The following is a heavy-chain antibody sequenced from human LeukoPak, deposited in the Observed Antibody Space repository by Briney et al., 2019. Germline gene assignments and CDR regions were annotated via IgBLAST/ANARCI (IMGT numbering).Heavy chain of an antibody. V-gene: IGHV4-39*07. CDR2: IYYSGST. Sequence: PSETLSLTCTVSGGSISSSSYYWGWIRQPPGKGLEWIGSIYYSGSTYYNPSLKSRVTISVDTSKNQFSLKLSSVTAADTAVYYCARFILWFGELPIRAFDYWGQGTLVTVSS. J-gene: IGHJ4*02. D-gene: IGHD3-10*01. CDR3: ARFILWFGELPIRAFDY. CDR1: GGSISSSSYY.